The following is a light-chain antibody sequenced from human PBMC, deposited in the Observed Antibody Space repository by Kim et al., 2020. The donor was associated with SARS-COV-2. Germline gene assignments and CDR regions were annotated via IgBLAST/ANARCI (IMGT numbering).Light chain of an antibody. CDR1: QSVSSY. CDR2: DAS. V-gene: IGKV3-11*01. Sequence: LSPGERATLSCRASQSVSSYLAWYQQKPGQAPRLLIYDASNRATGIPARFSGSGSGTDFTLTINSLEPEDFAVYYCQQRSNWPPYSFGQGTKLEI. CDR3: QQRSNWPPYS. J-gene: IGKJ2*03.